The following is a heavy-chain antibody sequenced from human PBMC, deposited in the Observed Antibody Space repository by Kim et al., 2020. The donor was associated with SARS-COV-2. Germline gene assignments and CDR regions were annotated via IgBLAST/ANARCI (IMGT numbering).Heavy chain of an antibody. CDR1: GYSFTSYW. D-gene: IGHD6-19*01. V-gene: IGHV5-51*01. CDR2: IYPGDSDT. Sequence: GESLKISCKGSGYSFTSYWIGWVRQMPGKGLEWMGIIYPGDSDTRYSPSFQGQVTISADKSISTAYLQWSSLKASDTAMYYCARLQKPNPYSSGRLYGMDVWGQGTTVTVSS. J-gene: IGHJ6*02. CDR3: ARLQKPNPYSSGRLYGMDV.